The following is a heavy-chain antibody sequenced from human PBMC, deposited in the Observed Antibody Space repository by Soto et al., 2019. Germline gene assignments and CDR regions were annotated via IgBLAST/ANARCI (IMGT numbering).Heavy chain of an antibody. CDR3: ARHASWNRLTSHFDN. CDR1: GGSINSNSFY. D-gene: IGHD1-1*01. Sequence: QLQLQESGPGLVKPSETLSLTCTVSGGSINSNSFYWGWIRQSPGKGLEWVGSFSSSASAYYSPSLKSRLTIDVDTSKNQFSLRLTSVTAADAAIYYCARHASWNRLTSHFDNWGQGTLVSVSS. V-gene: IGHV4-39*01. CDR2: FSSSASA. J-gene: IGHJ4*02.